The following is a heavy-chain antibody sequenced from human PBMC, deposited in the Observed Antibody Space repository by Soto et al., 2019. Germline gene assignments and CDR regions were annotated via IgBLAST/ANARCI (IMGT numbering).Heavy chain of an antibody. Sequence: PGGSLRLSCAASGFTFSSYALHWVRQAPGKGLEWVAVISYDGSNKYYADSVKGRFTISRDNSKNTLYLQMNSRRAEDTAVYYCARDLFLGKQQLLYWFAPWGQGTLVPVSS. V-gene: IGHV3-30-3*01. CDR1: GFTFSSYA. D-gene: IGHD6-13*01. CDR3: ARDLFLGKQQLLYWFAP. CDR2: ISYDGSNK. J-gene: IGHJ5*02.